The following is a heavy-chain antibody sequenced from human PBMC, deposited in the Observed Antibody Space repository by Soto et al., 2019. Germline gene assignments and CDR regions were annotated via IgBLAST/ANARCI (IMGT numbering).Heavy chain of an antibody. V-gene: IGHV3-74*01. CDR2: VDSDGRGT. CDR3: GTVFEH. J-gene: IGHJ4*02. Sequence: EVQLVESGGGSVQPGGSLRLSCVASGITFTNYWMHWVRQVPGKGLVWVARVDSDGRGTSYADFVKGRFTISRDNAKNTLYLHLNTLRVHDTAMYYCGTVFEHWGQGIPVTVSS. CDR1: GITFTNYW.